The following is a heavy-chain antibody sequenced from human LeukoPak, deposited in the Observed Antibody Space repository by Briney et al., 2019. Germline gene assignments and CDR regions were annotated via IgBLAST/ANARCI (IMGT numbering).Heavy chain of an antibody. J-gene: IGHJ4*02. CDR2: IYYSGST. V-gene: IGHV4-59*01. CDR3: ARVDSSGWYYFDY. CDR1: GDSISSYY. D-gene: IGHD6-19*01. Sequence: PSETLSLTCTVFGDSISSYYWSWIRQPPGKGLEWIGYIYYSGSTNYNPSLKSRVTISVDTSKNQFSLKLSSVTAADTAVYYCARVDSSGWYYFDYWGQGTLVTVSS.